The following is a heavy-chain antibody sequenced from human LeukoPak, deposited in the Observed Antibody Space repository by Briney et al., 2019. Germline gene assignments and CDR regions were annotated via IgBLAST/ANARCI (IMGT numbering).Heavy chain of an antibody. CDR3: ARDVSPAMTAYYYYYGIDV. V-gene: IGHV4-59*01. J-gene: IGHJ6*02. CDR2: IYYSGST. CDR1: GGSISTYY. Sequence: SETLSLTCTVSGGSISTYYGNWIRQAPGKGLEWIGYIYYSGSTNYNPSLKSRVTMSVDTSRNQFSLKLSSVTAADTAVYYCARDVSPAMTAYYYYYGIDVWGQGTTVTASS. D-gene: IGHD2-2*01.